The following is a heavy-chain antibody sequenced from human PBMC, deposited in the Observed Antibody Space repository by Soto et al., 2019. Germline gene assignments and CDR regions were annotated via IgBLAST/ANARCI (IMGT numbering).Heavy chain of an antibody. CDR1: GGSISSYY. D-gene: IGHD6-6*01. V-gene: IGHV4-59*01. Sequence: SETLSLTCTVSGGSISSYYWSWIRQPPGKGLEWIGYIYYSGSTNYNPSLKSRVTISVDTSKNQFSLKLSSVTAADTAVYYCARVAARAYYYYYMDVWGKGTTVTVSS. CDR2: IYYSGST. CDR3: ARVAARAYYYYYMDV. J-gene: IGHJ6*03.